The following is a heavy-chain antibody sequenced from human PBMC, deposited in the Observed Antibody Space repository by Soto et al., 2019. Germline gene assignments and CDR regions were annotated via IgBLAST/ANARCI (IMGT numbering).Heavy chain of an antibody. Sequence: PGGSLRLSCAASGFTFSSSAMSWVRQAPGKGLEWVSAISGSGGSTYYAGSVKGRFTISRDNSKNTLYLQMNSLRAEDTAVYYCAKGTAAGLYYYYYGMDVWGQGTTVTVSS. CDR2: ISGSGGST. CDR3: AKGTAAGLYYYYYGMDV. J-gene: IGHJ6*02. CDR1: GFTFSSSA. D-gene: IGHD6-13*01. V-gene: IGHV3-23*01.